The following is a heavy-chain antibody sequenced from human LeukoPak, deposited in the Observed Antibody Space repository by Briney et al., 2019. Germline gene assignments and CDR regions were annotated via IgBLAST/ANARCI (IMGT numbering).Heavy chain of an antibody. V-gene: IGHV4-30-4*08. CDR2: IYYSGST. J-gene: IGHJ4*02. Sequence: SQTLSLTCTVSGGSISSGDYYWSWIRQPPGKGLEWIGYIYYSGSTYYNPSLKSRVTISVDTSKNQFSLKLSSVTAADTAVYYCARGLNRNDYGDYGYWGQGTLVTVSS. CDR3: ARGLNRNDYGDYGY. D-gene: IGHD4-17*01. CDR1: GGSISSGDYY.